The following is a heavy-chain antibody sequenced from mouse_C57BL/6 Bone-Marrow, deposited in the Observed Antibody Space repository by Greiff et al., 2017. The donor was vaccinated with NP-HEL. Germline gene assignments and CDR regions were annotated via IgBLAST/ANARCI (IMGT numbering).Heavy chain of an antibody. CDR2: IYPGSGST. J-gene: IGHJ3*01. CDR1: GYTFTSYW. V-gene: IGHV1-55*01. CDR3: AREDQRTWFAY. Sequence: QVQLQQPGAELVKPGASVKMSCKASGYTFTSYWITWVKQRPGQGLEWIGDIYPGSGSTNYNEKCKSKATLTVDTSSSTADMQLSSLTSEDSAVYYCAREDQRTWFAYCGQGTLVTVSA.